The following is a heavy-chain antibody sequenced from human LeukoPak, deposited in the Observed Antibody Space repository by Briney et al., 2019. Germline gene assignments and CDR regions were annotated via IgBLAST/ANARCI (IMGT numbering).Heavy chain of an antibody. CDR3: GRGIQSFDP. CDR1: GYTFTGYY. Sequence: ASVKVSCKASGYTFTGYYMHWVRQAPGQGLEWMGWINPNSGGTNYAQKFQDRVTMTRDTSMSAAYMEISRLTYDDTAVYYCGRGIQSFDPWGQGTLVTVSS. CDR2: INPNSGGT. J-gene: IGHJ5*02. V-gene: IGHV1-2*02.